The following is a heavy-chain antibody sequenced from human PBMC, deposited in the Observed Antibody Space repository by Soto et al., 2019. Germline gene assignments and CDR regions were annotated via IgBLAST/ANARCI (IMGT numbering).Heavy chain of an antibody. J-gene: IGHJ6*02. V-gene: IGHV4-31*03. Sequence: QVQLQESGPGLVKPSQTLSLTCTVSGGSISSGGYYWSWIRQHPGKGLEWIGYIYYSGSIYYNPSLKIRVTIAVDTYKNHFSLNLSSVTAADTAVYYCARGGYCSGGSCYFYYYGMDVWGQGTTVTVSS. CDR2: IYYSGSI. D-gene: IGHD2-15*01. CDR3: ARGGYCSGGSCYFYYYGMDV. CDR1: GGSISSGGYY.